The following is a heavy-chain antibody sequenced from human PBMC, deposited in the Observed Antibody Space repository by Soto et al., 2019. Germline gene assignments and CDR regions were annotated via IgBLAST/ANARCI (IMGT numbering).Heavy chain of an antibody. CDR1: GFTFSNYG. CDR2: IWYDGSNK. V-gene: IGHV3-33*01. Sequence: QVQLVESGGGVVQPGKSLRLSCAASGFTFSNYGMHWVRQAPGKGLEWVAGIWYDGSNKYYADSVKGRFTISRDDSRNTLYLQMSSRRAEDTAVYCCARDRWSENYPLDYWGQGTLVTVSS. J-gene: IGHJ4*02. CDR3: ARDRWSENYPLDY. D-gene: IGHD3-3*01.